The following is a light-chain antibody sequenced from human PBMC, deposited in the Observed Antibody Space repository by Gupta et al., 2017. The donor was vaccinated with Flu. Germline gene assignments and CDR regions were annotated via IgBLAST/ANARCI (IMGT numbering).Light chain of an antibody. CDR1: QSLLHSNGYNY. V-gene: IGKV2-28*01. CDR2: LGS. CDR3: MQALQTPT. Sequence: PVTPGEPASISCRSSQSLLHSNGYNYLDWYLQKPGQSPQLLIYLGSNRASGVPDRFSGSGSGTDFTLKISRVEAEDVGVYYCMQALQTPTFGQGTRLEI. J-gene: IGKJ5*01.